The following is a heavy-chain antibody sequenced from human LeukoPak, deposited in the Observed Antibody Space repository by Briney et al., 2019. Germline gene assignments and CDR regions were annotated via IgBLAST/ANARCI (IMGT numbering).Heavy chain of an antibody. V-gene: IGHV3-53*01. D-gene: IGHD2-15*01. CDR2: VYSGGNK. CDR3: ARAGLYCSGGSCYHFDY. J-gene: IGHJ4*02. CDR1: GFTVSSNY. Sequence: GGSLRLSCAASGFTVSSNYMSWVRQAPGKGLEWVSVVYSGGNKYYADSVKGRFTISRDNSKNTLYLQMNSLRADDTAVYYCARAGLYCSGGSCYHFDYWGQGTLVTVSS.